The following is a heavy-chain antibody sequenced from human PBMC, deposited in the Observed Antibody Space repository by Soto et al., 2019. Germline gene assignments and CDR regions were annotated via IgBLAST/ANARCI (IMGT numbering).Heavy chain of an antibody. D-gene: IGHD6-13*01. CDR3: AKGELVHGY. CDR2: ISIDGRGK. J-gene: IGHJ4*02. CDR1: GFTFSSYG. V-gene: IGHV3-33*06. Sequence: GGSLRLSCAGSGFTFSSYGMHWVRQAPGKGLEWVAVISIDGRGKYYADSVKGRFTISRDNSKNTLYLQMNSLRAEDTAVYYCAKGELVHGYWGQGTLVTVSS.